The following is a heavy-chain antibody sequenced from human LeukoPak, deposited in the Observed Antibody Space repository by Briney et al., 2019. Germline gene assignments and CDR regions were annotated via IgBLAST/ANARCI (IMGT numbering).Heavy chain of an antibody. CDR1: GFTFSSYW. V-gene: IGHV3-74*01. CDR2: INSDGSST. Sequence: GGSLRLSCAASGFTFSSYWMHWVRQAPGKGLVWVSRINSDGSSTSYADSVKGRFTISRDNAKNTLYLQMNSLRAEDTAVYYCARGDRITIFGVVIKARYFLHWGQGTLVTVSS. D-gene: IGHD3-3*01. J-gene: IGHJ1*01. CDR3: ARGDRITIFGVVIKARYFLH.